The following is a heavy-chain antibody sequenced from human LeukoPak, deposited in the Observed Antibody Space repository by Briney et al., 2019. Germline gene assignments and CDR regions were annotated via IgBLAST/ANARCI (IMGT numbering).Heavy chain of an antibody. CDR1: GFTFSSYG. J-gene: IGHJ3*02. Sequence: PGGSLRLSCAASGFTFSSYGMHWVRQAPGKGLGWVAFIRYDGSNKYYADSVKGRFTISRDNSKNTLYLQMNSLRAEDAAVYYCAKVDRGYCSSTSCFDDAFDIWGQGTMVTVSS. V-gene: IGHV3-30*02. CDR2: IRYDGSNK. CDR3: AKVDRGYCSSTSCFDDAFDI. D-gene: IGHD2-2*01.